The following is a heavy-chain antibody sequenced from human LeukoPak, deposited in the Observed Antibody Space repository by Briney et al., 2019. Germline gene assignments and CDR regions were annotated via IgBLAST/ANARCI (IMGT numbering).Heavy chain of an antibody. CDR1: GFTFDDYG. CDR3: ARGPAIFGVVTRDADY. D-gene: IGHD3-3*01. J-gene: IGHJ4*02. CDR2: INWNGGST. Sequence: GGSLRLSCAASGFTFDDYGMSWVRQAPGKGLEWVSGINWNGGSTGYADSVKGRFTISRDNAKNSLYLQMNSLRAEDTALYYCARGPAIFGVVTRDADYWGQGILVTVSS. V-gene: IGHV3-20*04.